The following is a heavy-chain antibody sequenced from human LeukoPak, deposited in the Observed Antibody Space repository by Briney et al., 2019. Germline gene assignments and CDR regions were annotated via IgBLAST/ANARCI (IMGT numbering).Heavy chain of an antibody. D-gene: IGHD3-22*01. Sequence: PSETLSLICTVSGYSISTLSNWGWIRQSPGKGLEWVASIYHGGSTYYNPSLRRRVTISMDTSKNQISLTLTSVTAADTAVYYCAREKALMDHYDFSGYDWEYWGQGSLVIVSS. CDR2: IYHGGST. CDR1: GYSISTLSN. V-gene: IGHV4-38-2*02. J-gene: IGHJ4*02. CDR3: AREKALMDHYDFSGYDWEY.